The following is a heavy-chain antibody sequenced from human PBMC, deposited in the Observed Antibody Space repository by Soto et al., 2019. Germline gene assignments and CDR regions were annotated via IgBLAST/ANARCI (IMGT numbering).Heavy chain of an antibody. J-gene: IGHJ1*01. Sequence: LRLSCAASGFTFDDYAMHWVRRVPGKGLEWVSGINWNSGSIGYGDSVKGRFAISRDNAKNSLHLQMNSLSAEDTAFYYCVKDESINWYSGHFRHWGQGTLVTVSS. D-gene: IGHD6-13*01. CDR3: VKDESINWYSGHFRH. CDR2: INWNSGSI. CDR1: GFTFDDYA. V-gene: IGHV3-9*01.